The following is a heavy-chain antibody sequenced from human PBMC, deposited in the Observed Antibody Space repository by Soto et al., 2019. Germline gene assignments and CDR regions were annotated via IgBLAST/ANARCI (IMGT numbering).Heavy chain of an antibody. V-gene: IGHV3-7*03. D-gene: IGHD1-26*01. CDR1: GFSLSSNW. CDR2: IKEDGNEK. J-gene: IGHJ4*02. CDR3: ASYGTMGF. Sequence: EVQLVESGGGLVQPGGSLRLSCAVSGFSLSSNWMSWVRQAPGKGLEGVAGIKEDGNEKKYVDSVNGRFTISRDTAKNTLYLQMNSLRVEDAGVYYCASYGTMGFWGQGTPVTVSS.